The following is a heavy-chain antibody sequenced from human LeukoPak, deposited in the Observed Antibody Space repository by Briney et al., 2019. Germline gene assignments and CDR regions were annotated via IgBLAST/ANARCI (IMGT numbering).Heavy chain of an antibody. D-gene: IGHD6-13*01. CDR1: GYSLTSYW. J-gene: IGHJ4*02. V-gene: IGHV5-51*01. Sequence: GESLKISCKGSGYSLTSYWIGWVRQMPGKGLEWMGIIYPGDSDTRYSPSFQGQVTISADKSISTAYLQWSSLKASDTAMYYCARHPTGYSSSWYLREEYYFDYWGQGTLVTVSS. CDR2: IYPGDSDT. CDR3: ARHPTGYSSSWYLREEYYFDY.